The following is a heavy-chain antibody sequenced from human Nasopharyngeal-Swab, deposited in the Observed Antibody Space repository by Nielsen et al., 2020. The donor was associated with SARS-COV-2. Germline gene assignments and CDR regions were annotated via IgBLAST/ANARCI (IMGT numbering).Heavy chain of an antibody. Sequence: GGSLRLSCAASGFTFSSYWMHWVRQTPGKGLVWVSRINSDGSSTSYADSVKGRVTISRDNAKNTLYLQMNSLRAEDTAVYYCARDLYYDYVWGRYRYDNYYYGMDVWGQGTTVNVSS. CDR2: INSDGSST. CDR3: ARDLYYDYVWGRYRYDNYYYGMDV. V-gene: IGHV3-74*01. J-gene: IGHJ6*02. D-gene: IGHD3-16*02. CDR1: GFTFSSYW.